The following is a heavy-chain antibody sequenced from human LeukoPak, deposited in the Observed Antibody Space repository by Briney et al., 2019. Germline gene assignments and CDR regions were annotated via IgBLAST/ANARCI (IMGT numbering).Heavy chain of an antibody. Sequence: SETLSLTCSVSGGSISSGNWWSWVRPPPGKGLEWIGEVHHIGSTNYNPSFKSRLTISVDKSKNQFSLNLSSVTAADTAVYYCARGGTSVVTLSYWGQGTLVTVSS. CDR3: ARGGTSVVTLSY. V-gene: IGHV4-4*02. D-gene: IGHD4-23*01. CDR1: GGSISSGNW. J-gene: IGHJ4*02. CDR2: VHHIGST.